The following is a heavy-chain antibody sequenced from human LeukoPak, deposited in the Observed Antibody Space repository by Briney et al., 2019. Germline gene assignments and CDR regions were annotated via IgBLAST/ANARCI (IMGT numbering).Heavy chain of an antibody. Sequence: ASVKVSCKASGGTFSSYAISWVRQAPGQGLEWMGGIIPIFGTANYAQKFQGRVTITADESTSTAYMELSSLRSEDTAVYYCARGVVVPAARRPLYYFDYWGQGILVTVSS. J-gene: IGHJ4*02. D-gene: IGHD2-2*01. CDR3: ARGVVVPAARRPLYYFDY. CDR1: GGTFSSYA. CDR2: IIPIFGTA. V-gene: IGHV1-69*13.